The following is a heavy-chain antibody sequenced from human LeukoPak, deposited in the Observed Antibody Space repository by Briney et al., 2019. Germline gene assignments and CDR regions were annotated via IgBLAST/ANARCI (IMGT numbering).Heavy chain of an antibody. D-gene: IGHD5-24*01. CDR3: ATGRDADSARGYYDMDV. Sequence: SETLSLTCTVSGGSITGYYWTWIRKPAGKGLEWIGRIYSGGSTNYNPPLKSRVTMSVDTSKNQFSLKLSSVTAADTAVYYCATGRDADSARGYYDMDVWGQGTTVTVSS. J-gene: IGHJ6*02. CDR1: GGSITGYY. V-gene: IGHV4-4*07. CDR2: IYSGGST.